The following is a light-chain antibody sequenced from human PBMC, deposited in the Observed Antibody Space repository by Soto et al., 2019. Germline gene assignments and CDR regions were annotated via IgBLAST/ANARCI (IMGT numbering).Light chain of an antibody. Sequence: QAVVTQPPSASGTPGQRVTISCSGSSSNIGINVLSWYQQLPGAAPKLLIYSNDQRPSGVPDRFSGSKSGTSASLAISGRQSEDEADYYCAAWDDSLNGYAFGPGTKLTVL. CDR1: SSNIGINV. CDR3: AAWDDSLNGYA. CDR2: SND. V-gene: IGLV1-44*01. J-gene: IGLJ1*01.